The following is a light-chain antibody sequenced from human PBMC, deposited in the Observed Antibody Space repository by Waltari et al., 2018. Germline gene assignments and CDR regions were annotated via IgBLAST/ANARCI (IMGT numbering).Light chain of an antibody. CDR3: QKYGTLPAT. CDR2: DAS. CDR1: QSVSRT. Sequence: EIVLTPSPDTLTLSPGARATLACRAGQSVSRTLAWYQQKPGQAPRLLSYDASSRATGVPDRFSGSGSGTDFSLTISRLEPEDFAVYYCQKYGTLPATFGQGTKVEIK. J-gene: IGKJ1*01. V-gene: IGKV3-20*01.